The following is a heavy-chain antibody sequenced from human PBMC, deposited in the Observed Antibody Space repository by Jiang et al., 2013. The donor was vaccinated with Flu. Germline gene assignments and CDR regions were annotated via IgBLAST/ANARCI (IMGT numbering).Heavy chain of an antibody. D-gene: IGHD2-2*01. Sequence: VQLVESGGGVVQPGRSLRLSCAASGFTFSSYGMHWVRQAPGKGLEWVAVIWYDGSNKYYADSVKGRFTISRDNSKNTLYLQMNSLRAEDTAVYYCARDAVVVPAARYYYYYGMDVVGPKGPRSPSPQ. J-gene: IGHJ6*01. CDR1: GFTFSSYG. CDR2: IWYDGSNK. CDR3: ARDAVVVPAARYYYYYGMDV. V-gene: IGHV3-33*01.